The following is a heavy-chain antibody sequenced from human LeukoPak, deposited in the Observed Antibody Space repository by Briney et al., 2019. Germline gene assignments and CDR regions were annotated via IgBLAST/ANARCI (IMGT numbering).Heavy chain of an antibody. Sequence: EGSLRLSSAASGFTFSDYYMSWIRQAPGKGLEWVSYISSSGSTIYYADSVKGRFTISRDNAKNSLYLQMNSLRAEDTAVYYCARDGNLSDFWSCYYNWFDPWGQGTLVTVSS. CDR2: ISSSGSTI. CDR1: GFTFSDYY. CDR3: ARDGNLSDFWSCYYNWFDP. J-gene: IGHJ5*02. V-gene: IGHV3-11*04. D-gene: IGHD3-3*01.